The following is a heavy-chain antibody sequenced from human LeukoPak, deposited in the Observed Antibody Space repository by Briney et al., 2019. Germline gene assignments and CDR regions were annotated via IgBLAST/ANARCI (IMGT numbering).Heavy chain of an antibody. CDR2: IIPILGIA. D-gene: IGHD5-18*01. J-gene: IGHJ4*02. CDR3: ARDVDTASFDY. Sequence: SVTVSCTASGGTFTSYAISWVRQAPGQGLEWMGRIIPILGIANDAQKFQGRVTITADKSTSTAYMELSSLRSEDTAVYYCARDVDTASFDYWGQGTLVTVSS. CDR1: GGTFTSYA. V-gene: IGHV1-69*04.